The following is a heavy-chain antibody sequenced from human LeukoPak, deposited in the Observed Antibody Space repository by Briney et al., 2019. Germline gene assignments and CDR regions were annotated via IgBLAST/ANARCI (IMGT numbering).Heavy chain of an antibody. Sequence: KTSETLSLTCTVSGGSISSYYWSWIRQPPGKGLGWIGYIYYSGSTNYNPSLKSRVTISVDTSENQFSLRLSSVTAADAAVYYCARHSGGWYLDSWGQGTLVTVSS. CDR1: GGSISSYY. CDR3: ARHSGGWYLDS. J-gene: IGHJ4*02. CDR2: IYYSGST. D-gene: IGHD6-19*01. V-gene: IGHV4-59*08.